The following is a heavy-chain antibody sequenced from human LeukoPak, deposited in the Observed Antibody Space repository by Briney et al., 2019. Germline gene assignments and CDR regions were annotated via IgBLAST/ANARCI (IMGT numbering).Heavy chain of an antibody. CDR3: TRDLEY. Sequence: GGSLRLSCGASGYTFSDYPMNWVRQAPGKGPEWISYISSGGSVMHYADSVKGRFTISRDNVENSLYLQMNSLRVEDTAVYYCTRDLEYWGQGVLVTVSS. CDR1: GYTFSDYP. V-gene: IGHV3-48*01. CDR2: ISSGGSVM. J-gene: IGHJ4*02.